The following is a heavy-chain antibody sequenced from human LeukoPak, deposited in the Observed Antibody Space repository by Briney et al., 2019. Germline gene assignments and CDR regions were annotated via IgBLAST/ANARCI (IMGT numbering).Heavy chain of an antibody. CDR3: AREPRNYFDY. CDR2: INPNSGGT. Sequence: ASVRVSCKASGYTFTDYYIHWVRLAPGQGLEWMGWINPNSGGTNYAQKFQGRVTMTRDTSISTAYMVLSSLISDDTVIYYCAREPRNYFDYWGQGTLVTVSS. V-gene: IGHV1-2*02. CDR1: GYTFTDYY. J-gene: IGHJ4*02.